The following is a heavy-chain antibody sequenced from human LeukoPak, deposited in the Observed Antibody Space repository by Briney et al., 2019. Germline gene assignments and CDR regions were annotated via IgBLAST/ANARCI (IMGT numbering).Heavy chain of an antibody. J-gene: IGHJ6*02. D-gene: IGHD2-2*01. CDR3: ATSGKVVVVPAASYYYYGMDV. V-gene: IGHV1-24*01. CDR1: GYTLTELS. CDR2: FDPEDGET. Sequence: GASVKVSCKVSGYTLTELSMHWVRQAPGKGLEWMGGFDPEDGETIYAQKFQGRVTMTEDTSTDTAYMELSSLRSEDTAVYYCATSGKVVVVPAASYYYYGMDVWGQGTTVTVPS.